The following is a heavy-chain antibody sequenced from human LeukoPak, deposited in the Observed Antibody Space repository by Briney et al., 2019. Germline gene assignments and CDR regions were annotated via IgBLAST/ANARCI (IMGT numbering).Heavy chain of an antibody. CDR1: GYTFTSYG. J-gene: IGHJ6*03. CDR2: INPNSGGT. Sequence: ASVKVSCKASGYTFTSYGISWVRQAPGQGLEWMGWINPNSGGTNYAQKFQGRVTMTRDTSISTAYMELSRLRSDDTAVYYCARDRALDYYYYMDVWGKGTTVTISS. CDR3: ARDRALDYYYYMDV. V-gene: IGHV1-2*02.